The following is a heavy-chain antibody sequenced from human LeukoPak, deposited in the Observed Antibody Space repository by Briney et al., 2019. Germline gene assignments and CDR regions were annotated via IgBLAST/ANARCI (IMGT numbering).Heavy chain of an antibody. J-gene: IGHJ6*03. CDR3: ARLYTSSWYSGFLYMDV. Sequence: GGSLRLSCVASGFTSGHIFTDYWMTWVRQVPGKGLEWVANINQDGSQTYYLDSVKARFTISRDNVKNSLYLQMNSLRAEDTAVYYCARLYTSSWYSGFLYMDVWGKGTTVTVSS. V-gene: IGHV3-7*01. CDR2: INQDGSQT. CDR1: GFTSGHIFTDYW. D-gene: IGHD6-13*01.